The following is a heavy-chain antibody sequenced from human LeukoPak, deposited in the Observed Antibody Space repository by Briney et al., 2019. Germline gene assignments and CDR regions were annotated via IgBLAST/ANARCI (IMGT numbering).Heavy chain of an antibody. V-gene: IGHV4-38-2*01. D-gene: IGHD3-10*01. CDR2: VYHAGIT. Sequence: SETLSLTCGVSGYSINRGYYWGWIRQPPGKGLEWIGSVYHAGITYYNPSLESRVTISVDTSKNQFSLKLNSVTAGDTAVYYCARYAVLSGSYNYYFDYWGQGALVTVSS. CDR3: ARYAVLSGSYNYYFDY. J-gene: IGHJ4*02. CDR1: GYSINRGYY.